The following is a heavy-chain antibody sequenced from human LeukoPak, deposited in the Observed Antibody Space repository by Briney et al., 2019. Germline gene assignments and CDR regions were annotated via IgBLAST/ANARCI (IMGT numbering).Heavy chain of an antibody. Sequence: GESLKISCEGSGYTFPTFYIGWVRQMPGKGLEWMGIIYPGDSAARYSPSFQGQVTFSADKSISTAYLQWRSLKASDTAMYYCARLNYGMDVWGQGTTITVSS. J-gene: IGHJ6*02. CDR1: GYTFPTFY. V-gene: IGHV5-51*01. CDR3: ARLNYGMDV. CDR2: IYPGDSAA.